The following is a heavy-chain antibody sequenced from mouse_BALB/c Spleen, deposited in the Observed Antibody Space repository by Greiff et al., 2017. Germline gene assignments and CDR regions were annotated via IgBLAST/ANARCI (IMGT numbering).Heavy chain of an antibody. CDR1: GYTFTSYW. CDR2: IDPSDSYT. CDR3: TRPTMITTGFAY. D-gene: IGHD2-4*01. Sequence: VQLQQPGAELVKPGASVKMSCKASGYTFTSYWMHWVKQRPGQGLEWIGVIDPSDSYTSYNQKFKGKATLTVDTSSSTAYMQLSSLTSEDSAVYYCTRPTMITTGFAYWGQGTLVTVSA. V-gene: IGHV1S127*01. J-gene: IGHJ3*01.